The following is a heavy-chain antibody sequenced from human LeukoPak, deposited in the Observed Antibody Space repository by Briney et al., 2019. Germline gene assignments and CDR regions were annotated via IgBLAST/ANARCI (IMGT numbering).Heavy chain of an antibody. CDR2: MNPNSGNT. Sequence: ASVKVSCKASGYTFTSYDINWVRQATGQGLEWMGWMNPNSGNTGYAQKFQGRVTMTRNTSISTAYMELSSLRSEDTAVYYCATSPRGYCSGGSCGNFDYWGQGTLVTVSS. V-gene: IGHV1-8*01. J-gene: IGHJ4*02. CDR3: ATSPRGYCSGGSCGNFDY. D-gene: IGHD2-15*01. CDR1: GYTFTSYD.